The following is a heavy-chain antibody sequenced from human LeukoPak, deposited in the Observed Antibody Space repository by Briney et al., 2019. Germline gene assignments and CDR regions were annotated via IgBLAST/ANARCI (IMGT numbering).Heavy chain of an antibody. V-gene: IGHV3-21*01. CDR2: ISSSSSYI. J-gene: IGHJ6*02. CDR3: AREGIAAAGTNYYGMDV. Sequence: GGSLRLSCAASGFTFSNYWMSWVRQAPGKGLEWVSSISSSSSYIYYADSVKGRFTISRDNAKNSLYLQMNSLRAEDTAVYYCAREGIAAAGTNYYGMDVWGQGTTVTVSS. D-gene: IGHD6-13*01. CDR1: GFTFSNYW.